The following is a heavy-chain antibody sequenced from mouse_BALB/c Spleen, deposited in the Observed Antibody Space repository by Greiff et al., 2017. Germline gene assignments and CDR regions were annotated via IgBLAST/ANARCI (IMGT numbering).Heavy chain of an antibody. J-gene: IGHJ1*01. V-gene: IGHV2-2*02. CDR2: IWSGGST. CDR1: GFSLTSYG. Sequence: VQLQQSGPGLVQPSQSLSITCTVSGFSLTSYGVHWVRQSPGKGLEWLGVIWSGGSTDYNAAFISRLSISKDNSKSQVFFKMNSLQANDTAIYYCASDYDYYWYFDVWGAGTTVTVSS. CDR3: ASDYDYYWYFDV. D-gene: IGHD2-4*01.